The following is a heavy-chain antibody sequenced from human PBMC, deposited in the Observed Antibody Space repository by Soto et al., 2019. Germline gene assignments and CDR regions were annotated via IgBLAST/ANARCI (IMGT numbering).Heavy chain of an antibody. CDR2: ISSSGSVK. CDR1: GYIFSDYS. V-gene: IGHV3-48*02. D-gene: IGHD3-3*01. J-gene: IGHJ4*02. Sequence: EVQLVESGGDSVQPGGSLRLSCVGSGYIFSDYSMNWVRQAPGKGLEWVSYISSSGSVKYYADSAKGRFTVSRDNAKNSLSLQMNSLRDEDSAVYYCAREAASGSDFWGQGTLVTVPS. CDR3: AREAASGSDF.